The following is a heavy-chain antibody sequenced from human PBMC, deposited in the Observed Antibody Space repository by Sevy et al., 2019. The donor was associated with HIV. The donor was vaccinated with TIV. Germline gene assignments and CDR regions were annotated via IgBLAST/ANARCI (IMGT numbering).Heavy chain of an antibody. V-gene: IGHV3-7*01. CDR2: IKQDESEK. CDR3: AREVGGFNWRPYYFDS. CDR1: GFRFTDYW. J-gene: IGHJ4*02. Sequence: GSLRLSFAASGFRFTDYWMSWVRQTPGKGLEWVATIKQDESEKYYVDSVKGRFVISRDNGKTSVSLQMNGLRAEDTALYYCAREVGGFNWRPYYFDSWGQGTLVTVSS. D-gene: IGHD3-16*01.